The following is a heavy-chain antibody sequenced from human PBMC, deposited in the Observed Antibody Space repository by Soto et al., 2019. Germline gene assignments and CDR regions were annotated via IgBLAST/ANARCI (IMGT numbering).Heavy chain of an antibody. V-gene: IGHV1-2*02. CDR1: GYTFTGYY. J-gene: IGHJ6*02. CDR3: ARERYQVISDGMDV. CDR2: INPETGGT. D-gene: IGHD2-2*01. Sequence: QVQLVQSGADVKTPGASVRVSGKASGYTFTGYYVHWVREAPGQGLEWMGWINPETGGTSYAQKFQGRVTLSRDTSINTAYLELRRLRFDDEAVYFCARERYQVISDGMDVWGQGTTVTVSS.